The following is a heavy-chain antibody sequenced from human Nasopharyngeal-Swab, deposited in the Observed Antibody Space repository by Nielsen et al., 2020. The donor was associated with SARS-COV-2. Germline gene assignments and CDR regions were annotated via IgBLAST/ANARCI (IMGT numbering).Heavy chain of an antibody. J-gene: IGHJ4*02. CDR3: TTAITIFGVVIPGGY. Sequence: WIRQPPGKGLEWVGRIKNKTDGGTTDYAAPVKGRFTISRDDSKNTLYLQMNSLKTEDTAVYYCTTAITIFGVVIPGGYWGQGTLVTVSS. V-gene: IGHV3-15*01. D-gene: IGHD3-3*01. CDR2: IKNKTDGGTT.